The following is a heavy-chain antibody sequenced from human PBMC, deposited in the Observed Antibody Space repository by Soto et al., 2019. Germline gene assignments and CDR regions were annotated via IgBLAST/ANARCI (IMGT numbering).Heavy chain of an antibody. CDR2: ISSSSSTI. D-gene: IGHD3-22*01. Sequence: EVQLVESGGGLVQPGGSLRLSCAASRFTFSSCHMNWVRQAPGKGLEWVSYISSSSSTIYYSDSVKGRFTISRDNAKNARYLQRNSLRAEDTAVYYCARDAFDSSGYEDYWGQGTLVTVSS. CDR3: ARDAFDSSGYEDY. CDR1: RFTFSSCH. V-gene: IGHV3-48*01. J-gene: IGHJ4*02.